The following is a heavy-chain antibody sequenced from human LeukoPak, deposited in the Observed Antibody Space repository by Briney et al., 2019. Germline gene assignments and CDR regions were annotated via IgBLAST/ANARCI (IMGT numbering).Heavy chain of an antibody. CDR3: ARLAYCRGDCYSLDYYYMDV. D-gene: IGHD2-21*02. V-gene: IGHV3-74*01. CDR2: INGDGTSA. J-gene: IGHJ6*03. Sequence: PGGSLRLSCAASGFTLRNYWMHWVRQTPGKGLLWVSRINGDGTSATYAGSVKGRFTISRDNAKNTLYLQMNNLRAEDTAVYYCARLAYCRGDCYSLDYYYMDVRGKEPTVTVSS. CDR1: GFTLRNYW.